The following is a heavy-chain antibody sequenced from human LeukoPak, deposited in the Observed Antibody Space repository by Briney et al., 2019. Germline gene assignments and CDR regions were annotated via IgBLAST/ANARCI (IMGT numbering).Heavy chain of an antibody. CDR2: ISSSGSTI. D-gene: IGHD6-13*01. CDR3: ARGSGSWAGSLDY. CDR1: GFTFSDYY. Sequence: GGSLRLSCAASGFTFSDYYMTWIRQAPGKGLEWVSYISSSGSTIYYADSVRGRFIISRDNGKKSLYLQINSLRAEDTAVYYCARGSGSWAGSLDYWGQGTLVTVSS. V-gene: IGHV3-11*01. J-gene: IGHJ4*02.